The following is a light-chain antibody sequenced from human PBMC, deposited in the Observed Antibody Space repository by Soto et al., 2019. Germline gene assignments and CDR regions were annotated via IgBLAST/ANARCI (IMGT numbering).Light chain of an antibody. Sequence: SYELTQPLSVSVALGQTARITCGGNNIGSKNVHWYQQKPGQAPVLVIYRDSNPPSGIPERFSGSNSGNTATLTSSRAQAGDEADYYCQVWDSSYVFGTGTKLTVL. CDR2: RDS. V-gene: IGLV3-9*01. CDR3: QVWDSSYV. J-gene: IGLJ1*01. CDR1: NIGSKN.